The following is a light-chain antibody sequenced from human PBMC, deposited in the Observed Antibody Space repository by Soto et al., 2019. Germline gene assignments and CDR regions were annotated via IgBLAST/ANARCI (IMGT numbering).Light chain of an antibody. CDR1: QSISSW. Sequence: DIQMTVTPSTRSASVGDRVTITCRASQSISSWLAWYQQKPGKAPKLLIYRASSLESGVPSRFSGSGSGTEFTLTISSLQPDDFATYYCQLYSFHVRTFAQGTKVDIK. J-gene: IGKJ1*01. CDR3: QLYSFHVRT. V-gene: IGKV1-5*03. CDR2: RAS.